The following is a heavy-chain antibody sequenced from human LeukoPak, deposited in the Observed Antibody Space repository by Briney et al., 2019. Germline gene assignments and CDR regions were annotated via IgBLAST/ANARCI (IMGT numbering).Heavy chain of an antibody. J-gene: IGHJ5*02. Sequence: PSETLSLTCTVSGGSISSYYWSWIRQPPGKGLEWIGYIHYSGSTNYNPSLKSRVTISVDTSKNQFSLKLSSATAADTAVYYCARAYITMVRGVMEGNWFDPWGQGTLVTVSS. CDR1: GGSISSYY. D-gene: IGHD3-10*01. V-gene: IGHV4-59*01. CDR2: IHYSGST. CDR3: ARAYITMVRGVMEGNWFDP.